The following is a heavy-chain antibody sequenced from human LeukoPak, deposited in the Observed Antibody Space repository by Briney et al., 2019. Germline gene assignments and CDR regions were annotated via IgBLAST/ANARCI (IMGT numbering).Heavy chain of an antibody. CDR3: TTNDAFDI. CDR2: IKNKIASGTT. CDR1: GFTFSNAW. V-gene: IGHV3-15*01. J-gene: IGHJ3*02. Sequence: GGSLRLSCAASGFTFSNAWTNWVRQAPGKGLEWVGRIKNKIASGTTDYAAPVKGRFTISRDDSKNTLFLQMNSLKTEDTAMYYCTTNDAFDIWGQGTMVTVSS.